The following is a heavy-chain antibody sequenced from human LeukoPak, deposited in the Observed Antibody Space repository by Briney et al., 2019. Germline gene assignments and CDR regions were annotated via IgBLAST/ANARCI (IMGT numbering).Heavy chain of an antibody. Sequence: GGSLRLSCAASGFTFDDYAMHWVRQAPGKGLEWVSGISWNSGSIGYADSVKGRFTISRDNAKNSLYLQMNSLRAEDMALYYCAKGWSLTGGAFDIWGQGTMVTVSS. D-gene: IGHD3-9*01. CDR2: ISWNSGSI. CDR3: AKGWSLTGGAFDI. V-gene: IGHV3-9*03. J-gene: IGHJ3*02. CDR1: GFTFDDYA.